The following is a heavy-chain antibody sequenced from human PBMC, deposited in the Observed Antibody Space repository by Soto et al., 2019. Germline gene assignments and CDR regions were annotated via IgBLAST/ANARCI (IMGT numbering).Heavy chain of an antibody. CDR3: TSDVPDQGSGEFDF. J-gene: IGHJ4*02. CDR1: GFTFRSAW. V-gene: IGHV3-15*01. Sequence: EVQLVESGGGLVKPEESLRLSCAASGFTFRSAWMSWVRQAPGKGLEWTSRIKSKVDGGTTVYPESVKGRFTISRDDSKNTVYLQMNSLKLEDIALYYTTSDVPDQGSGEFDFWGQGTLVTVSS. CDR2: IKSKVDGGTT. D-gene: IGHD3-10*01.